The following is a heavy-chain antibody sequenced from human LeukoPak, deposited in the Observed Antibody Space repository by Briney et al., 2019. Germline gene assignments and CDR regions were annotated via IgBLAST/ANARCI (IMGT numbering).Heavy chain of an antibody. J-gene: IGHJ4*02. D-gene: IGHD1-26*01. V-gene: IGHV3-48*04. CDR3: ARDLEPLVGAITFDY. CDR2: ISSSSSTI. CDR1: GGSISSRN. Sequence: TSGTLSLTCAVSGGSISSRNWWTWVRQPPGKGLEWVSYISSSSSTIHYADSVKGRFTISRDNAKNSLYLQMNSLRAEDTAVYYCARDLEPLVGAITFDYWGQGTLVTVSS.